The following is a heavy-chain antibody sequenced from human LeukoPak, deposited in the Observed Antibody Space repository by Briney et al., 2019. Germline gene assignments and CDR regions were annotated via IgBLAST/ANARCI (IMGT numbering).Heavy chain of an antibody. CDR1: GYTFTSYD. CDR3: ARGRPERYFDWYSVAP. Sequence: ASVKVSCKASGYTFTSYDINWVRQATGQGLEWMGWMDPNSGNTVYAQKFQGRVTMTRDTSINTAYMEMSSLRSEDTALYYCARGRPERYFDWYSVAPRGKGTLLTVSS. V-gene: IGHV1-8*01. CDR2: MDPNSGNT. D-gene: IGHD3-9*01. J-gene: IGHJ5*02.